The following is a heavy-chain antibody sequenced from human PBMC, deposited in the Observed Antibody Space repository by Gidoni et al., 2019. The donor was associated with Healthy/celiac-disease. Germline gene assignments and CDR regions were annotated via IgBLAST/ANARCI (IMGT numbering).Heavy chain of an antibody. Sequence: EVQLLEPGGGLVQPGGSLRLSCAASGFTFSSYALSWVRQAPGKGLEWVSAISGRGGSTYSANSLKGRFTVSRDNSKNTLYLHMNSLRAEVTAVYCCAKVHNDYGDLYFDYWGQGTLVTVSS. CDR2: ISGRGGST. CDR3: AKVHNDYGDLYFDY. CDR1: GFTFSSYA. D-gene: IGHD4-17*01. J-gene: IGHJ4*02. V-gene: IGHV3-23*01.